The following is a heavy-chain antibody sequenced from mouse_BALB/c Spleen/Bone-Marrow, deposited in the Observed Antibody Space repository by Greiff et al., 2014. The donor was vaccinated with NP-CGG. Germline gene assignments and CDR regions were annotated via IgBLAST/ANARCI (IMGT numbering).Heavy chain of an antibody. CDR2: IDPANGNT. J-gene: IGHJ3*01. CDR3: AKYYYGNSLFAY. D-gene: IGHD1-1*01. CDR1: GFNIKDTY. V-gene: IGHV14-3*02. Sequence: EVKLMESGTELVKPGASVKLSCTASGFNIKDTYMHWVKQRPEQGLEWIGRIDPANGNTKYDPKFQGKATITADTSCNTAYLQLSSLTSEDTAVYYCAKYYYGNSLFAYWGQGTLVTVSA.